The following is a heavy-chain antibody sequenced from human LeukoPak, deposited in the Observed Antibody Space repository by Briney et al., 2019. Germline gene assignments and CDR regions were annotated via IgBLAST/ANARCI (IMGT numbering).Heavy chain of an antibody. CDR2: IYYSGST. CDR3: ARARIAAHYYGMDV. J-gene: IGHJ6*02. D-gene: IGHD6-6*01. V-gene: IGHV4-31*03. Sequence: PSETLSLTCTVSGGSISSGGYYWSWIRQHPGKGLEWIGYIYYSGSTYYNPSLKSRVTISVDTSKNQFSLKLSSVTAADTAVYYCARARIAAHYYGMDVWGQGTTVTVSS. CDR1: GGSISSGGYY.